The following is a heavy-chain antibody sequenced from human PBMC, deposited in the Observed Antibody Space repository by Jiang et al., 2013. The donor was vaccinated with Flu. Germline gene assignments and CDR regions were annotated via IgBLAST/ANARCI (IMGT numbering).Heavy chain of an antibody. CDR1: GFTFSSYA. V-gene: IGHV3-30*01. J-gene: IGHJ4*02. Sequence: QLLESGGGVVQPGRSLRLSCAASGFTFSSYAMHWVRQAPGKGLEWVAVISYDGSNKYYADSVKGRFTISRDNSKNTLYLQMNSLRAEDTAVYYCARVEQWLVQGAAFDYWGQGTLVTVSS. D-gene: IGHD6-19*01. CDR2: ISYDGSNK. CDR3: ARVEQWLVQGAAFDY.